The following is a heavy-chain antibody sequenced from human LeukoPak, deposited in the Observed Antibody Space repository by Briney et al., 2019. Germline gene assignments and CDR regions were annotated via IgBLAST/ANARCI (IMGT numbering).Heavy chain of an antibody. CDR3: AKRGAYPNWFDP. J-gene: IGHJ5*02. CDR1: GFTFKNLS. D-gene: IGHD3-16*01. Sequence: GSLRLFCSAPGFTFKNLSISWVRPAPGKGPGWGSGITGSVFSTYYADSLKGRFTISRDNSKNTLYLQMNSLRAEDTAVYYCAKRGAYPNWFDPWGQGTLVTVSS. V-gene: IGHV3-23*01. CDR2: ITGSVFST.